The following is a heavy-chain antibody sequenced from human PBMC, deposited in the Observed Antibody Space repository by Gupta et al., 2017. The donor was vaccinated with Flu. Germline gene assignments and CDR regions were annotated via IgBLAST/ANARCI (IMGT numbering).Heavy chain of an antibody. CDR1: GFTFSDYY. CDR2: ISSSSSYT. J-gene: IGHJ4*02. V-gene: IGHV3-11*05. D-gene: IGHD6-13*01. Sequence: QVQLVESGGGLVKPGGYLRLSCAASGFTFSDYYMSWIRQAPGKGLEWVSYISSSSSYTNYADSVKCRFTISRDNAKNSLYLQMNGLRAEDTAVYYCARVGDVEQLVDYWGQGTLVTVSS. CDR3: ARVGDVEQLVDY.